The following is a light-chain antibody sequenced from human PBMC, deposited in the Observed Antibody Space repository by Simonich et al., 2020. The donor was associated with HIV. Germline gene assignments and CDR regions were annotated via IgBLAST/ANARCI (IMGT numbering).Light chain of an antibody. CDR1: QSVLYNSNNKNY. Sequence: DIVMTQSPDSLAVSLGERATINCKSSQSVLYNSNNKNYLAWYQQKPGQPPKLHIYWASTRESGVPDRFSGSGSGTDFTLTISSLQAEDVAVYYCQQYYSTRTFGQGTKVEIK. J-gene: IGKJ1*01. V-gene: IGKV4-1*01. CDR3: QQYYSTRT. CDR2: WAS.